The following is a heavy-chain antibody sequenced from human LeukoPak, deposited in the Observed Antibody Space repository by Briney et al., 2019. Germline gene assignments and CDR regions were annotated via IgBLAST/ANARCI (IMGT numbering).Heavy chain of an antibody. CDR3: ARDKGGIGHYFDY. V-gene: IGHV3-7*01. CDR1: GFTFSSYS. CDR2: IKQDGSEK. J-gene: IGHJ4*02. Sequence: DGALRLSCAASGFTFSSYSMNWVRQAPGKGLEWVANIKQDGSEKYYVDSVKGRFTISRDNAKNSLYLQMNSLRAEDTAVYYCARDKGGIGHYFDYWGQGTLVTVSS. D-gene: IGHD3-16*01.